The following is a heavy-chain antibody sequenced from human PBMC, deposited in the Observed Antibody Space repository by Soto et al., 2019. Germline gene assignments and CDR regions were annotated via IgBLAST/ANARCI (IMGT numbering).Heavy chain of an antibody. Sequence: ASVKVSCKASGYTFTSYDINWVRQATGQGREWMGWKNPNRGNTGYAHKFQGRVTMARHNSISTAYMELSSLRSEDTAVYYCARGKHAYYYDSSGYYVNNWFDPWGQGTLVTVSS. J-gene: IGHJ5*02. D-gene: IGHD3-22*01. CDR1: GYTFTSYD. CDR2: KNPNRGNT. CDR3: ARGKHAYYYDSSGYYVNNWFDP. V-gene: IGHV1-8*01.